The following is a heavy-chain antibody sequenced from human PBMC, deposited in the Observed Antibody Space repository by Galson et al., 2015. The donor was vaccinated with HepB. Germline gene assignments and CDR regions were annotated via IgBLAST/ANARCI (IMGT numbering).Heavy chain of an antibody. D-gene: IGHD4-17*01. CDR1: GGSISSSSYY. V-gene: IGHV4-39*01. CDR3: ARQLRGDDYGDYEMHY. CDR2: IYYSGST. J-gene: IGHJ4*02. Sequence: SETLSLTCTVSGGSISSSSYYWGWIRQPPGKGLEWIGSIYYSGSTYYNPSLKSRVTISVDTSKNQFSLKLSSVTAADTAVYYCARQLRGDDYGDYEMHYWGQGTLVTVSS.